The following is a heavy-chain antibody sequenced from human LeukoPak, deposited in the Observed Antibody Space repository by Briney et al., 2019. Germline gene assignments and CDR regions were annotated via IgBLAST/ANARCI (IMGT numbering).Heavy chain of an antibody. D-gene: IGHD3-16*02. CDR1: GGSFSGYY. J-gene: IGHJ4*02. CDR3: AXXXXXXXXXXXYRYTGVHFDY. V-gene: IGHV4-34*01. Sequence: KSSETLSLTCAVYGGSFSGYYWSWIRQPPGKGLEWIGEISHSGSTNYNPSLKSRVTISVDTSKNQFSLKLSSVTAADTAVYYCAXXXXXXXXXXXYRYTGVHFDYWGQGTLVTVSS. CDR2: ISHSGST.